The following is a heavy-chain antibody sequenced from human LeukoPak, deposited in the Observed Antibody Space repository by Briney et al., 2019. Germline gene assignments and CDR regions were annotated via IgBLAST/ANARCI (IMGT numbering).Heavy chain of an antibody. J-gene: IGHJ5*02. D-gene: IGHD3-22*01. CDR1: GGSISNYY. Sequence: SETLSLTCTVSGGSISNYYWTWIRQPPGKGLEWIGYTYYGGSTNYNPSLTSRVTISVDTSKNQFSLKLSSVTAADTAVYYCARGSLSGSGWFDPWGQGTLVTVSS. CDR3: ARGSLSGSGWFDP. CDR2: TYYGGST. V-gene: IGHV4-59*01.